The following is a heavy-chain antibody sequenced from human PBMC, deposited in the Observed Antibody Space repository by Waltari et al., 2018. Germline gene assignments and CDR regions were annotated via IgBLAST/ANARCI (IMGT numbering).Heavy chain of an antibody. V-gene: IGHV1-69*05. CDR2: IIPIFGTA. CDR3: ARGVPPTPSAIDY. D-gene: IGHD6-6*01. Sequence: QVQLVQSGAEVKKPGSSVQVACQASGGTLRRYVISWGRQAPGQGLEWMGGIIPIFGTANYAQKFQGRVTITTDESTSTAYMELSSLRSEDTAVYYCARGVPPTPSAIDYWGQGTLVTVSS. CDR1: GGTLRRYV. J-gene: IGHJ4*02.